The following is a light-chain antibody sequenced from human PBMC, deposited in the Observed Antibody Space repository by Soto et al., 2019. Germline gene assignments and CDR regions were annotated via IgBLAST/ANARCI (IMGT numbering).Light chain of an antibody. CDR3: SSYAGSKTL. CDR2: EVT. J-gene: IGLJ3*02. CDR1: SSDVGNYNY. V-gene: IGLV2-8*01. Sequence: QSALTQPPSASGSPGQSVTISCTGTSSDVGNYNYVSWYQQHPGKAPKLMIYEVTKRPSGVPDRFSGSKSGNTASLTVSGXXXXXXXXYYCSSYAGSKTLFGGGTKL.